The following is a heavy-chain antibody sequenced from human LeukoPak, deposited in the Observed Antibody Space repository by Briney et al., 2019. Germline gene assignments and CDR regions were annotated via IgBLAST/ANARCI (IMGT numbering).Heavy chain of an antibody. V-gene: IGHV3-21*01. J-gene: IGHJ3*02. CDR2: ISSSSSYI. Sequence: GGSLRLSCAASGFTFSSYYMSWVRQAPGKGLEWVSSISSSSSYIYYADSVKGRFTISRDNAKNSLYLQMNSLRAEDSAVYYCARLITMIVEDAFDIWGQGTMVTVSS. CDR1: GFTFSSYY. CDR3: ARLITMIVEDAFDI. D-gene: IGHD3-22*01.